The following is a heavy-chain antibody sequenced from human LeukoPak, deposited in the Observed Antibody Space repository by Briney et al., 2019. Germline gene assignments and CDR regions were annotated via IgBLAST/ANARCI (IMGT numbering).Heavy chain of an antibody. CDR1: GASISSSY. D-gene: IGHD6-25*01. Sequence: SETLSLTCTVSGASISSSYWSWIRQPPGKGLEWIGSIYSSGSTYYNSSLKSRVTISIDTSKNQVSLKMSSVTAADTAVYYCAKSGGYGLIDYWGQGTLVTVSS. J-gene: IGHJ4*01. CDR2: IYSSGST. CDR3: AKSGGYGLIDY. V-gene: IGHV4-59*05.